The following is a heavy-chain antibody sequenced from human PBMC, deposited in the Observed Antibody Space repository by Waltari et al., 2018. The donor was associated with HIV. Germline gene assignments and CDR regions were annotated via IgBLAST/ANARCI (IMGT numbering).Heavy chain of an antibody. CDR3: ARGFGCGGDCYYFDY. V-gene: IGHV3-53*01. CDR1: GFMVSINY. CDR2: IYSGGST. D-gene: IGHD2-21*02. J-gene: IGHJ4*02. Sequence: EVQLVESGGGLIQPGGSLRLSCAASGFMVSINYMTWVRPAPGKGLEWVSVIYSGGSTYDADSVKGRFTISRDNSKNTLYLQMNSLRAEDTAVYYCARGFGCGGDCYYFDYWGQGTLVTVSS.